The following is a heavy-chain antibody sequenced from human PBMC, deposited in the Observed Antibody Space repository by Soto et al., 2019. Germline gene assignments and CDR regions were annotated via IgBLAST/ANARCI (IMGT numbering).Heavy chain of an antibody. V-gene: IGHV1-2*02. D-gene: IGHD2-8*01. CDR3: SRDCRPGSHGVDV. CDR1: GYTFTGPY. CDR2: INPNSGGT. J-gene: IGHJ6*03. Sequence: WSSVKVSCKASGYTFTGPYIYWVRQAPGQGLEWMGWINPNSGGTDFAQKFQGRVTMTRDTSISTVYMELTSLRSDDTGVYYCSRDCRPGSHGVDVSGKG.